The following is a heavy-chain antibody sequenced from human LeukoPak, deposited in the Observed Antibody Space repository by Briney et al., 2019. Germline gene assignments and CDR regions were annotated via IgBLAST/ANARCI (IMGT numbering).Heavy chain of an antibody. CDR3: AGRPDTAIVPIFDY. D-gene: IGHD5-18*01. CDR1: GFTFISYG. CDR2: INPNSGGT. J-gene: IGHJ4*02. V-gene: IGHV1-2*02. Sequence: GGSLRLSCAASGFTFISYGMHWVRQAPGQGLEWMGWINPNSGGTNYTQKFQGRVTMTGDTSISTAYMELSRLSSDDTAIYYCAGRPDTAIVPIFDYWGQGTLVTVSS.